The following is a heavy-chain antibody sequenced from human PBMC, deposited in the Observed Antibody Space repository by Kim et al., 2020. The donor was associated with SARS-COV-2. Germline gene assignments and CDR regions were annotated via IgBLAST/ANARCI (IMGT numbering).Heavy chain of an antibody. CDR2: ISAYNGNT. CDR1: GYTFTSYG. V-gene: IGHV1-18*01. D-gene: IGHD3-9*01. CDR3: ARGYDILTGLGWFDP. J-gene: IGHJ5*02. Sequence: ASVKVSCKASGYTFTSYGISWVRQAPGQGLEWMGWISAYNGNTNYAQKLQGRVTKTTDTSTNTAYMELRSLRSDDTAVYYCARGYDILTGLGWFDPWGQGTLVTVSS.